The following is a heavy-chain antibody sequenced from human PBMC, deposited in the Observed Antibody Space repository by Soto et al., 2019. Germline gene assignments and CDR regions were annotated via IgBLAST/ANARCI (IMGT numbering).Heavy chain of an antibody. Sequence: PSETLSLTCTVSGGSISSSSYYWGWIRQPPGKGLEWIGSISYSGSTYYNPSLKSRVTISVDTSKNQFSLKLSSVTAADTAVYYCASYYYDSSGYYYVPGVYWGQGTTVTVS. D-gene: IGHD3-22*01. CDR3: ASYYYDSSGYYYVPGVY. CDR2: ISYSGST. J-gene: IGHJ4*02. CDR1: GGSISSSSYY. V-gene: IGHV4-39*01.